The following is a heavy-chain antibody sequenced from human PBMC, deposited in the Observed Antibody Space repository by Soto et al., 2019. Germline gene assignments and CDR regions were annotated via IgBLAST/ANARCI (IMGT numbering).Heavy chain of an antibody. D-gene: IGHD2-2*01. CDR2: IYYSGST. CDR3: ARSSTSANYFDY. J-gene: IGHJ4*02. V-gene: IGHV4-31*03. Sequence: QVQLQESGPGLVKPSQSLSLTCTVSGGSISSGGYYWSWIRQHPGKGLEWIGYIYYSGSTYYNPSLKSRVTISVDTSKNQFSLKLSSVTAADTAVYYCARSSTSANYFDYWGQGTLVTVSS. CDR1: GGSISSGGYY.